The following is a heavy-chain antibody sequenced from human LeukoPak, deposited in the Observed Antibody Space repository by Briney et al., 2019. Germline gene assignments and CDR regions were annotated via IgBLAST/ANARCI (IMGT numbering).Heavy chain of an antibody. CDR2: ISGSGGST. D-gene: IGHD2-15*01. CDR1: GFTFSSYA. CDR3: AKDQGSYPYYFDY. J-gene: IGHJ4*02. V-gene: IGHV3-23*01. Sequence: LSGGSLRLSCAASGFTFSSYAMSWVRQAPGKGLEWVSAISGSGGSTYYADSVKGRFTISRDNSKNTLYLQMNSLRAEDTAVYYCAKDQGSYPYYFDYWGQGTLVTVSS.